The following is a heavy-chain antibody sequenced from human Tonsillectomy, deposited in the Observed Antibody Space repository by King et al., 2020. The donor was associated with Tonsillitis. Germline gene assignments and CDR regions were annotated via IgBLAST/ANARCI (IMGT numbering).Heavy chain of an antibody. CDR1: GFTFSSYS. Sequence: VQLVQSGGGLVKPGGSLRLSCAASGFTFSSYSMNWVRQAPGKGLEWVSSISSSGSYKFYADSVKGRFTISRDNAKNSLYLQMNSLRAEDTAVYYCAREALIDIVVVPAAISWYFDLWGRGTLVTVSS. CDR3: AREALIDIVVVPAAISWYFDL. CDR2: ISSSGSYK. V-gene: IGHV3-21*01. D-gene: IGHD2-2*01. J-gene: IGHJ2*01.